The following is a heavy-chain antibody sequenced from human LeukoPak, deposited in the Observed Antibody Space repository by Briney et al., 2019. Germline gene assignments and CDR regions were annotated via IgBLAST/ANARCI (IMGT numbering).Heavy chain of an antibody. CDR3: ARRSLVADGSTFDS. CDR1: GYTFITYW. V-gene: IGHV5-51*01. Sequence: GESLKISCKGSGYTFITYWIGWVRQVPGKGLEWMGIMYPGDSDTRYSPSFQGQVTMSADKSISTAYLQWNSLKASDTAMYYCARRSLVADGSTFDSWGQGTLVTVSS. CDR2: MYPGDSDT. D-gene: IGHD6-13*01. J-gene: IGHJ4*02.